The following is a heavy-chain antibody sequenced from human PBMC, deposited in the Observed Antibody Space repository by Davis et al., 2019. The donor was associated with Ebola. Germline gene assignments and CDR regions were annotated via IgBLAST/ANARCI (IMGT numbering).Heavy chain of an antibody. Sequence: GESLKISCAASGFTFSSYAMSWVRQAPGKGLEWVSAISGSGGSTYYADSVKGRFTISRDNSKNTLYLQMNSLRVEDTAVYYCAREVGWYSSGSSNSRYYYYGMDVWGQGTTVTVSS. V-gene: IGHV3-23*01. J-gene: IGHJ6*02. CDR3: AREVGWYSSGSSNSRYYYYGMDV. CDR2: ISGSGGST. CDR1: GFTFSSYA. D-gene: IGHD6-19*01.